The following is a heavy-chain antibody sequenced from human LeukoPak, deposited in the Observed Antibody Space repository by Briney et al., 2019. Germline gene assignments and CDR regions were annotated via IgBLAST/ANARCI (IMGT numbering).Heavy chain of an antibody. Sequence: GGSLRLSCAASGFSFDDYGLTWVRQAPGKGLEWVSGINWNGDSTDYADSVKGRFTISRDNAKNSLYLQMNSLRAEDTALYYCARDLRVVITGSFDSWGQGTLVTASP. V-gene: IGHV3-20*04. D-gene: IGHD3-22*01. CDR2: INWNGDST. J-gene: IGHJ4*02. CDR3: ARDLRVVITGSFDS. CDR1: GFSFDDYG.